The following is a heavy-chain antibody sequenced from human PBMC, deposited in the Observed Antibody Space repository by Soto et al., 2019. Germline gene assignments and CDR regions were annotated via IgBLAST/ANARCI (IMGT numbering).Heavy chain of an antibody. CDR1: GGTFSSYA. J-gene: IGHJ6*02. V-gene: IGHV1-69*13. Sequence: SVKVSCKASGGTFSSYAISWVRQAPGQGLEWMGGIIPIFGTANYAQKFQGRVTITADESTSTAYMELSSLRSEDTAVYYCARPHFCTKGVCFYYYYSRDVWGQGTTVTVSS. D-gene: IGHD2-8*01. CDR3: ARPHFCTKGVCFYYYYSRDV. CDR2: IIPIFGTA.